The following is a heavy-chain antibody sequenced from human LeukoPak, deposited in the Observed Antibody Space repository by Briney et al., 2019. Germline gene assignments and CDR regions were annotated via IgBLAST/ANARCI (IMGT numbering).Heavy chain of an antibody. CDR3: AKDRPNFHENSGHYYRRDGDS. J-gene: IGHJ5*01. V-gene: IGHV3-23*01. D-gene: IGHD3-22*01. CDR2: MCGTAGCT. CDR1: GFTFYMYA. Sequence: GGSLRLSCQASGFTFYMYAMSWVRQAPGKGLEWVASMCGTAGCTFYPDSVKGRFTISRDNSKSVLYLRMNSLTAEDTAIYYCAKDRPNFHENSGHYYRRDGDSWGQGTLVTVSS.